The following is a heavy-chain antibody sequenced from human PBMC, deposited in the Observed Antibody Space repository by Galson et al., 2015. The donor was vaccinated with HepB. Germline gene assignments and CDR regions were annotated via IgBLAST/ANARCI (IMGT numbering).Heavy chain of an antibody. Sequence: TLSLTCIVSGDSISSSNYYWGWIRQPPGKVLEWIGSIYYSGSTHYNPSLKSRATISLDTSRNQFSLKLSSVTAADTALYYCASHHCTDVPCHEGYYYFMDVWGKGTTVTVSS. V-gene: IGHV4-39*01. D-gene: IGHD2-8*01. CDR1: GDSISSSNYY. CDR2: IYYSGST. CDR3: ASHHCTDVPCHEGYYYFMDV. J-gene: IGHJ6*03.